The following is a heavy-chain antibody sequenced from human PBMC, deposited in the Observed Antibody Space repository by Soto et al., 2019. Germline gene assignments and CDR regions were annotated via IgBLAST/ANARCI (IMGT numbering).Heavy chain of an antibody. J-gene: IGHJ5*02. CDR2: IYYSGST. D-gene: IGHD6-6*01. CDR3: ARFHNIEGELVGFS. CDR1: GGSISSYY. Sequence: QVQLQESGPGLVKPSETLSLTCTVSGGSISSYYWSWIRQSPGKGLEWIGYIYYSGSTNYNPSLKSRVTISVDTSKNQFSLKLSSVTAADTAVYYCARFHNIEGELVGFSWGQGTLVTVSS. V-gene: IGHV4-59*01.